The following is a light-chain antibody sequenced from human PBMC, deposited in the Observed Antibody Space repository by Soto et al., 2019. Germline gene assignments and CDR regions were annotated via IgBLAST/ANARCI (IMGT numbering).Light chain of an antibody. J-gene: IGKJ4*01. CDR2: DAS. CDR3: QQYESD. CDR1: QSISSW. Sequence: DIQMTQSPSTLSASVGDRVAITCRASQSISSWLAWYQQKQGKAPKLLIYDASSLESGVPSRFSGSGSGKEFTLTIDSLQPDDFATYYCQQYESDFGGGTKVDIK. V-gene: IGKV1-5*01.